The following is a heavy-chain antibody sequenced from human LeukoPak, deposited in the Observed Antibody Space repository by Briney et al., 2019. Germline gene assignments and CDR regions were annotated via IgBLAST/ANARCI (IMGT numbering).Heavy chain of an antibody. J-gene: IGHJ4*02. CDR2: ISAYDGNT. CDR3: ARGPLVASYYDYVWGSLSPGYFDY. Sequence: GASVKVSCKASGYTFASYGISWVRQAPGQGLEWMGWISAYDGNTNYAQKLQGRVTMTTDASTSTAYMELSSLRSEDTAVYYCARGPLVASYYDYVWGSLSPGYFDYWGQGTLVTVSS. D-gene: IGHD3-16*01. V-gene: IGHV1-18*01. CDR1: GYTFASYG.